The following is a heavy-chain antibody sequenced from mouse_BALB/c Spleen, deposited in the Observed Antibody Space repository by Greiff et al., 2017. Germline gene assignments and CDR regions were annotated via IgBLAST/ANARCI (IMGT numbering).Heavy chain of an antibody. Sequence: VQRVESGPGLVAPSQSLSITCTVSGFSLTSYGVHWVRQPPGKGLEWLGVIWAGGSTNYNSALMSRLSISKDNSKSQVFLKMNSLQTDDTAMYYCARGGKTARATSSAMDYWGQGTSVTVSS. J-gene: IGHJ4*01. CDR1: GFSLTSYG. V-gene: IGHV2-9*02. D-gene: IGHD3-2*01. CDR2: IWAGGST. CDR3: ARGGKTARATSSAMDY.